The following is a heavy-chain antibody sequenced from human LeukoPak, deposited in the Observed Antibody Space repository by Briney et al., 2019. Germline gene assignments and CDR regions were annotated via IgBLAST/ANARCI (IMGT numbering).Heavy chain of an antibody. D-gene: IGHD2-2*02. CDR2: FDPEDGET. CDR1: AYTFSEYL. J-gene: IGHJ6*02. CDR3: ATGYCSSTSCYRGYYYYYYGMDV. V-gene: IGHV1-24*01. Sequence: ASVKVSCTASAYTFSEYLMHWVRQAPGKGLEWMGGFDPEDGETIYAQKFQGRVTMTEDTSTDTAYMELSSLRSEDTAVYYCATGYCSSTSCYRGYYYYYYGMDVWGQGTTVTVSS.